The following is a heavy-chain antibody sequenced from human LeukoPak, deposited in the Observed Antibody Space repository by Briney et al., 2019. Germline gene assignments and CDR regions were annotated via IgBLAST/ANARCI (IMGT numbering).Heavy chain of an antibody. CDR2: INHSGST. Sequence: SETLSLTCAVYGGSFSGYYWSWIRQPPGKGLEWIGEINHSGSTNYNPSLKSRVTISVDTSKNQFSLKLSSVTAADTAVYYCARGSSLYCSSTSCPYYYYYMDVWGEGTTVTVSS. CDR3: ARGSSLYCSSTSCPYYYYYMDV. CDR1: GGSFSGYY. J-gene: IGHJ6*03. V-gene: IGHV4-34*01. D-gene: IGHD2-2*01.